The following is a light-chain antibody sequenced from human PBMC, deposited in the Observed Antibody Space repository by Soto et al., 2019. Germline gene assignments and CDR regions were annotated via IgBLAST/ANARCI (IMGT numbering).Light chain of an antibody. CDR2: DAS. CDR3: QQNNNWPPLT. Sequence: EIVMTQSPATLSVSPGDRATLSCRASQSVSSSLAWYQQIPGQAPRLLIYDASTRATGIPARLCGSGSGTEFTLTISSLQSEDFAVYYCQQNNNWPPLTFGGGTKVELK. J-gene: IGKJ4*01. V-gene: IGKV3-15*01. CDR1: QSVSSS.